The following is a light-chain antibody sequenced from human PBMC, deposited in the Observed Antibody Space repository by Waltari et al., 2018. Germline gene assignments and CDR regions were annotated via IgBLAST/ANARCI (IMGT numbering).Light chain of an antibody. CDR1: SSNIGRNT. Sequence: QSVLTQPPSAYGTPGQRVTISCSGSSSNIGRNTVTWYQQLPGTAPKLLIYSNNQRPSGVPDRFSGSKSDTSASLAISGLQSEDEADYYCAAWDDSLNGYVFGTGTKVTVL. J-gene: IGLJ1*01. CDR3: AAWDDSLNGYV. CDR2: SNN. V-gene: IGLV1-44*01.